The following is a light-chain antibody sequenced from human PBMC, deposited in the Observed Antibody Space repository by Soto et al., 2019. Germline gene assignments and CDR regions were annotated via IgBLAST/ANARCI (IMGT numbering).Light chain of an antibody. CDR2: EVS. Sequence: QCVLTQPASVSGSPGQSITISCTGTSSDVGYYNYVSWYQHHPGKVPKLMIYEVSNRPSGVSNRFSGSKSGNTASLTISGLQAEDEADYYCSSYTTSSTQVFGGGTKLTVL. V-gene: IGLV2-14*01. CDR1: SSDVGYYNY. J-gene: IGLJ3*02. CDR3: SSYTTSSTQV.